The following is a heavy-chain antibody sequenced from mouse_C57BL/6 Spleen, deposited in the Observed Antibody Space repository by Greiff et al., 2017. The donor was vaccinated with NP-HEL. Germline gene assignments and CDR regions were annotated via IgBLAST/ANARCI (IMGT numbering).Heavy chain of an antibody. D-gene: IGHD4-1*01. CDR2: ISSGGSYT. CDR1: GFTFSSYG. V-gene: IGHV5-6*02. Sequence: DVMLVESGGDLVKPGGSLKLSCAASGFTFSSYGMSWVRQTPDKRLEWVATISSGGSYTYYPDSVKGRFTISRDNAKNTLYLQMSSLKSEDTAMYYCARSGAGTRAMDYWGQGTSVTVSS. CDR3: ARSGAGTRAMDY. J-gene: IGHJ4*01.